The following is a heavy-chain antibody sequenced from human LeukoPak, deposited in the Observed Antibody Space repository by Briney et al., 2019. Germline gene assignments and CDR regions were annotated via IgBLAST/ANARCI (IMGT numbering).Heavy chain of an antibody. D-gene: IGHD6-6*01. Sequence: SETLSLTCSVSGGFNTHYYWSWIRQPPGKGLEWIGYIYHSGSTYYNPSLKSRVTISVDRSKNQFSLRLSSVTAADTAVYYCARRDGGRADYSSSSGYYFDSWGQGTLVPVSS. J-gene: IGHJ4*02. CDR2: IYHSGST. CDR3: ARRDGGRADYSSSSGYYFDS. CDR1: GGFNTHYY. V-gene: IGHV4-30-2*01.